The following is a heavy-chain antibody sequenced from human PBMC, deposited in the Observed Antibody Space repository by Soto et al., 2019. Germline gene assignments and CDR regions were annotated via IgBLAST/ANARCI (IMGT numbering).Heavy chain of an antibody. CDR3: ARDAVVLRAFDY. CDR1: GYTFTSYY. J-gene: IGHJ4*02. D-gene: IGHD2-8*01. V-gene: IGHV1-46*01. Sequence: GASVKVSCTASGYTFTSYYMHWVRQAPGQGLEWMGIINPSGGSTSYAQKFQGRVTMTRDTSTSTVYMELSSLRSEDTAVYYWARDAVVLRAFDYWGQGTLVTVSS. CDR2: INPSGGST.